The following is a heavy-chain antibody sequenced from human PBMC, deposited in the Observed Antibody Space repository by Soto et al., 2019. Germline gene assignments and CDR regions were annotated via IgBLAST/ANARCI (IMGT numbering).Heavy chain of an antibody. Sequence: EVQLVETGGGLIQPGGSLRLSCAASGFTVSSNYMSWVRQAPGKGLEWVSVIYSGGSTYYADSVKGRFTISRANSKNTLYLQMNSLRGEDTAVYDCARDLRYYDSSGWGYYFDYWGQGTLVTVSS. CDR2: IYSGGST. D-gene: IGHD3-22*01. CDR1: GFTVSSNY. V-gene: IGHV3-53*02. J-gene: IGHJ4*02. CDR3: ARDLRYYDSSGWGYYFDY.